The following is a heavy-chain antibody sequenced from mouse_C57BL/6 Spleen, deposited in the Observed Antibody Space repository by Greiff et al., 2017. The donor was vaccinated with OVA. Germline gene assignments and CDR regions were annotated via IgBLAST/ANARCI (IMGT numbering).Heavy chain of an antibody. D-gene: IGHD1-1*01. CDR3: ARGDYGSSYDYAMDY. J-gene: IGHJ4*01. CDR1: GFTFSDYG. V-gene: IGHV5-17*01. Sequence: EVNLVESGGGLVKPGGSLKLSCAASGFTFSDYGMHWVRQAPEKGLGWVAYISSGSSTIYYADTVKGRFTISRDNAKNTLFLQMTSLRSEDTAMYYCARGDYGSSYDYAMDYWGQGTSVTVSS. CDR2: ISSGSSTI.